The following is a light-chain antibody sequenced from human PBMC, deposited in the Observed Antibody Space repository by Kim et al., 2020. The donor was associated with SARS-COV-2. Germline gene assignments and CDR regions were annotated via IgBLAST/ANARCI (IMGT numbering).Light chain of an antibody. CDR1: KLGDKY. J-gene: IGLJ2*01. Sequence: VSPGQAASITCSGDKLGDKYACWYQQKPGQSPVLVIYQDSKRPSGIPGRFSGSNSGNTATLTISGTQAMDEADYYCQAWDSSTVVFGGGTKLTVL. V-gene: IGLV3-1*01. CDR3: QAWDSSTVV. CDR2: QDS.